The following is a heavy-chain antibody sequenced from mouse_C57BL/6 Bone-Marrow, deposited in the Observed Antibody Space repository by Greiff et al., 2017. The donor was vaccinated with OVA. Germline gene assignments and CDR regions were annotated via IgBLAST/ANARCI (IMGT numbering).Heavy chain of an antibody. V-gene: IGHV3-8*01. Sequence: EVKLQESGPGLAKPSQTLSLTCSVTGYSITSDYWNWIRKFPGNKLEYMGYLSYSGSTHPHPSLKSRISITRDTSKNQYYLQLNSVTTEDTATYYCARVFNWYFDVWGTGTTVTVSS. J-gene: IGHJ1*03. CDR3: ARVFNWYFDV. CDR2: LSYSGST. CDR1: GYSITSDY.